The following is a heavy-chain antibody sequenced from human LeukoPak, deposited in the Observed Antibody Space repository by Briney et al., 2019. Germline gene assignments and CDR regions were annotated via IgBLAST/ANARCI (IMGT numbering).Heavy chain of an antibody. D-gene: IGHD3-9*01. V-gene: IGHV4-4*02. CDR3: ARGFRSYDLVTGYYPEAFDI. Sequence: SETLSLTCAVSGGSISSRNWWSWVRQPPGKGLEWIGEIYHSGSTNYNPSRKPRVTISVDKSKNQFSLKLNSVTAADTAVYYCARGFRSYDLVTGYYPEAFDIWGQGTLVTVSS. CDR2: IYHSGST. CDR1: GGSISSRNW. J-gene: IGHJ3*02.